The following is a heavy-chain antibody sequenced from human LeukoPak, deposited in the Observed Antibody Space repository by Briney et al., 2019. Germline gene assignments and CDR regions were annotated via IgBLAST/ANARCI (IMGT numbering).Heavy chain of an antibody. D-gene: IGHD6-19*01. CDR2: IYSGGSA. CDR3: VKGSRLVP. Sequence: GGSLRLSCAASGFTVSSNYMSWVRQAPGKGLEWVSVIYSGGSAYYADSVKGRFTISRDNSKNTLYLQMSSLRAEDTAVYYCVKGSRLVPWGQGTLVTVSS. CDR1: GFTVSSNY. J-gene: IGHJ4*02. V-gene: IGHV3-53*05.